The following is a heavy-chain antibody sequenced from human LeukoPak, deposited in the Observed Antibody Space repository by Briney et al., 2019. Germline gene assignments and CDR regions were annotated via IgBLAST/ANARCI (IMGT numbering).Heavy chain of an antibody. CDR3: AKSFAFAATGGGMDV. CDR1: GFTFTTYA. CDR2: ISGSDGNI. V-gene: IGHV3-23*01. J-gene: IGHJ6*02. Sequence: GGSLRLSCAASGFTFTTYAMRWVRQAPGKGLEWVSSISGSDGNIYYADSVKGRFTISRDNNRNTVDLQMNSLRAEDAAVYYWAKSFAFAATGGGMDVWGQGTTVTVSS. D-gene: IGHD3-16*01.